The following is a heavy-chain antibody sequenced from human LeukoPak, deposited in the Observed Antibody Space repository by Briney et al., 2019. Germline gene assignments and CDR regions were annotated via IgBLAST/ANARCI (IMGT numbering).Heavy chain of an antibody. CDR1: GGTFSSYA. Sequence: SVKVSCKASGGTFSSYAISWVRQAPGQGLEWMGGIIPIFGTANYAQKFQGRVTITADESTSTAYMELSRLRSDDTAVYYCARDSYYYDSSGFGTAFDIWGQGTMVTVSS. CDR3: ARDSYYYDSSGFGTAFDI. CDR2: IIPIFGTA. D-gene: IGHD3-22*01. V-gene: IGHV1-69*13. J-gene: IGHJ3*02.